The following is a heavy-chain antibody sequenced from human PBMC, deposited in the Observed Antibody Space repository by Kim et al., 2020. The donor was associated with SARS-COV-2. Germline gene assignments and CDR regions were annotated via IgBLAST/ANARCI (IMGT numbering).Heavy chain of an antibody. CDR2: IYYSGST. D-gene: IGHD6-19*01. CDR1: GGSISGSTYY. J-gene: IGHJ6*01. V-gene: IGHV4-39*01. CDR3: ARVGGAYTSGGMGV. Sequence: SETLSLTCTVSGGSISGSTYYWGWIRQPPGKGLEWIGSIYYSGSTYYNPSLKSRVTIYVDTSKNQFSLKLSSVTAADTAMYYCARVGGAYTSGGMGVW.